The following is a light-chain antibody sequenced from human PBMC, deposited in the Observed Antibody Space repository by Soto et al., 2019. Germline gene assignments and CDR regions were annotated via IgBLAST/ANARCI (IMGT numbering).Light chain of an antibody. CDR3: QQYGKSRFI. J-gene: IGKJ3*01. CDR2: GAS. CDR1: QSVSSDF. V-gene: IGKV3-20*01. Sequence: EIVLTQSPGTLSLSPGERATLSCRASQSVSSDFLAWYQQKPGQAPRLLIYGASSRATGIPDRFSGSGSGTDFTLTISRLEPEDFAVYYCQQYGKSRFIFGPGTKV.